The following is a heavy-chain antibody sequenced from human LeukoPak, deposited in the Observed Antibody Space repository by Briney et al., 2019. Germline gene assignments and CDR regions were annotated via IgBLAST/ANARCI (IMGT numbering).Heavy chain of an antibody. CDR1: GFTFSSYA. CDR2: ISGSGGST. CDR3: AKSPSLNYGILTGYTQGYFDY. Sequence: GGSLRLSCAASGFTFSSYAMSWVRQAPGKGLEWVSAISGSGGSTYYADSVKGRFTISRDNSKNTLYLQMNSLRAEDTAVYYCAKSPSLNYGILTGYTQGYFDYWGQGTLVTVSS. V-gene: IGHV3-23*01. J-gene: IGHJ4*02. D-gene: IGHD3-9*01.